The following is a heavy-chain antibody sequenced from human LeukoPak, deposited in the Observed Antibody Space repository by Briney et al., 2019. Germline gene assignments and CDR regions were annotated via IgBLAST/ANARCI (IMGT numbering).Heavy chain of an antibody. J-gene: IGHJ1*01. CDR1: GFTFSSYD. V-gene: IGHV3-23*01. CDR3: AKVKWAAAGAEYFQH. Sequence: GGSLRLSCAASGFTFSSYDMSWVRQAPGKGLEWVSRISGRGGSTYYADSVKGRFTISRDNSKNTLYLQMNSLRAEDTAVYYCAKVKWAAAGAEYFQHWGQGTLITVSS. D-gene: IGHD6-13*01. CDR2: ISGRGGST.